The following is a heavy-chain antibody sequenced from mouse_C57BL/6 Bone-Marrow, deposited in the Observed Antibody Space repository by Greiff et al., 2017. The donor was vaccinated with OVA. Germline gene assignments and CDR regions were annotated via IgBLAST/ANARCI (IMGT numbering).Heavy chain of an antibody. J-gene: IGHJ4*01. CDR1: GFTFSSYA. CDR2: ISDGGRYT. D-gene: IGHD2-12*01. V-gene: IGHV5-4*01. CDR3: ARLLRRDYAMDY. Sequence: EVQRVESGGGLVKPGGSLKLSCAASGFTFSSYAMSWVRQTPGKRLEWVATISDGGRYTYYPDNVKGRFTISRDNAKNNLYLQMSHLKSEDTAMYYCARLLRRDYAMDYWGQGTSVTVSS.